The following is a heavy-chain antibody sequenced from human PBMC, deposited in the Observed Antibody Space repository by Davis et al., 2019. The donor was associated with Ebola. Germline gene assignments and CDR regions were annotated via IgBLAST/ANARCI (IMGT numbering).Heavy chain of an antibody. D-gene: IGHD4-17*01. CDR3: ARRYDYGDYVRFDP. V-gene: IGHV3-11*04. CDR1: GFTFSDYY. CDR2: ISSSGSTI. J-gene: IGHJ5*02. Sequence: PGGSLRLSCAASGFTFSDYYMSWIRQAPGKGLEWVSYISSSGSTIYYADSVKGRFTISRDNAKNSLYLQMNSLRAEDTAVYYCARRYDYGDYVRFDPWGQGTLVTVSS.